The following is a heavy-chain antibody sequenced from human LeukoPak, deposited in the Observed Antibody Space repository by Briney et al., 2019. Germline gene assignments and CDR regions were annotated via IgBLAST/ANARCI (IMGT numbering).Heavy chain of an antibody. J-gene: IGHJ4*02. CDR1: GFTFSSYG. Sequence: PGGSLRLSCAASGFTFSSYGMSWVRQAPGKGLEWVSAISGSGGSTYYADSVKGRFTITRDNSKNTLYLQMNSLRAEDTAVYYCARGLRSSWYGVYWGQGTLVTVSS. CDR2: ISGSGGST. CDR3: ARGLRSSWYGVY. D-gene: IGHD6-13*01. V-gene: IGHV3-23*01.